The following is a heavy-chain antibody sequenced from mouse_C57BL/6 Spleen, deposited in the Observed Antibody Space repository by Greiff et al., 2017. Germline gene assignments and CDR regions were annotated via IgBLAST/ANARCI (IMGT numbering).Heavy chain of an antibody. CDR2: IRLKSDNYAT. CDR1: GFTFSNYW. Sequence: EVQVVESGGGLVQPGGSMKLSCVASGFTFSNYWMNWVRQSPEKGLEWVAQIRLKSDNYATHYAESVKGRFTISRDDSKSSVYLQMNNLRAEDTGIYYCTELGVDAYWGQGTLVTVSA. V-gene: IGHV6-3*01. CDR3: TELGVDAY. J-gene: IGHJ3*01. D-gene: IGHD4-1*01.